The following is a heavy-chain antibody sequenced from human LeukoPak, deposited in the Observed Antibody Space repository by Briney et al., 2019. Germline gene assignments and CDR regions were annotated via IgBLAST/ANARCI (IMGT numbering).Heavy chain of an antibody. CDR3: ASDGGVVTTGYYFDY. CDR1: GFTFSSYD. Sequence: PGGSLRLSCAASGFTFSSYDMNWVRQAPGKGLEWVSYISSSGSTIYNADSVKGGFTTSRDNTKNSLYLEMNSLRAEDTAVYYCASDGGVVTTGYYFDYWGQGTLVTVSS. CDR2: ISSSGSTI. V-gene: IGHV3-48*03. J-gene: IGHJ4*02. D-gene: IGHD3-3*01.